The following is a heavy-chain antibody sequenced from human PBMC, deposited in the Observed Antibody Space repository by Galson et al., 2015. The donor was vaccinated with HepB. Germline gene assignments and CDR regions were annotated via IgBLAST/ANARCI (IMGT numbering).Heavy chain of an antibody. CDR1: GDSVSSNSAA. V-gene: IGHV6-1*01. J-gene: IGHJ4*02. CDR2: THYRSKWYY. CDR3: ARSAGDLDY. Sequence: CAISGDSVSSNSAAWNWIRQSPSRGLEWLGRTHYRSKWYYGYAVSVKSRITINPDTSKNQFSLHLNSVTPEDTAVYYCARSAGDLDYWGQGILVTVSS. D-gene: IGHD7-27*01.